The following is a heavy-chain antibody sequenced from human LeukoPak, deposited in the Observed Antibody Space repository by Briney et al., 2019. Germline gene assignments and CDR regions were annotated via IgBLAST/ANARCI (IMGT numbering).Heavy chain of an antibody. CDR2: ISGSGGST. J-gene: IGHJ3*02. CDR3: AKDMKRLRYFDWWDAFDI. V-gene: IGHV3-23*01. CDR1: GFTFSSYA. D-gene: IGHD3-9*01. Sequence: GGSLRLSCAASGFTFSSYAMSWVRQAPGKGLEWVSAISGSGGSTYYADSVKGRFTISRDNSKNTLYLQMNSLRAEDMAVYYCAKDMKRLRYFDWWDAFDIWGQGTMVTVSS.